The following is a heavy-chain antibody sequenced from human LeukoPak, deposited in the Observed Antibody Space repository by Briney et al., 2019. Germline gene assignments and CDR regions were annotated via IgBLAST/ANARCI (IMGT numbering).Heavy chain of an antibody. CDR1: GFTFSNAW. D-gene: IGHD1-26*01. V-gene: IGHV3-15*01. J-gene: IGHJ4*02. CDR3: TTDQFFIVGPTTAFDS. CDR2: IKRKTDGGTT. Sequence: GGSLRLSCAASGFTFSNAWMSWVRQAPGKGLEWVGRIKRKTDGGTTDYAAPVKGRLTMSTKDSKNTLYLQIKGLKAENTAVYYCTTDQFFIVGPTTAFDSWGQGPLVLVSS.